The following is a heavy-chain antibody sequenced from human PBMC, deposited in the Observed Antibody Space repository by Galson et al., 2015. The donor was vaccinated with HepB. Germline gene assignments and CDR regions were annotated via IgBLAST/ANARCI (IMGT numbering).Heavy chain of an antibody. V-gene: IGHV3-11*01. D-gene: IGHD1-1*01. J-gene: IGHJ6*03. Sequence: SLRLSCAASGFTFSDYYMSWIRQAPGKGLEWVSYISSSGSTIYYADSVKGRFTISRDNAKNSLYLQMNSLRAEDTAVYYCARRFELEARRYYYYYMDVWGKGTTVTVSS. CDR3: ARRFELEARRYYYYYMDV. CDR2: ISSSGSTI. CDR1: GFTFSDYY.